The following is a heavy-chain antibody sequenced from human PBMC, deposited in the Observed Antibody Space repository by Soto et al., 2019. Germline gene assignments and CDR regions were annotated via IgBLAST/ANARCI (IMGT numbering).Heavy chain of an antibody. D-gene: IGHD1-26*01. Sequence: QVQLVESGGGLVKPGGSLRLSCVASGFAFSDYYMTWIRQAPGKGLEWISYISPTGTQAVYADSLRGRFTISRDNATNSLYMQINSLEAEATSVYSSGSDHSVGEGVDHWGQGTTVTVSS. CDR1: GFAFSDYY. V-gene: IGHV3-11*06. CDR2: ISPTGTQA. CDR3: GSDHSVGEGVDH. J-gene: IGHJ4*02.